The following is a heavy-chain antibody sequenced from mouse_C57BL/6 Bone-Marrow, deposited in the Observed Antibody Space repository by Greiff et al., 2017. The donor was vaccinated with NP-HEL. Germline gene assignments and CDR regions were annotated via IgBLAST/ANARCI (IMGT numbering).Heavy chain of an antibody. J-gene: IGHJ2*01. D-gene: IGHD2-1*01. Sequence: VQLHQSGAELVKPGASVKMSCKASGYTFTTYPIEWVKQNHGKSLEWIGNFHPYNDDTEYNEKFKNKATLTVEKSSSTVYLELSRLTSDDSSVYYCARGGNYWYYFDYWGQGTTLTVSS. CDR3: ARGGNYWYYFDY. CDR2: FHPYNDDT. CDR1: GYTFTTYP. V-gene: IGHV1-47*01.